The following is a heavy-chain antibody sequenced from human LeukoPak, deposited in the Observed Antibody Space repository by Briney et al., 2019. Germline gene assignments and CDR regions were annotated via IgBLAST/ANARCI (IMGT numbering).Heavy chain of an antibody. CDR1: GYRFTRYW. D-gene: IGHD1-26*01. Sequence: GESLKISCQGSGYRFTRYWISWVRQMPGKGLEWMGRSDPSDSYTNYSPSFQGHVTIPVDKSITTAYLQWSSLKAAHTPMYYCVRHSGGRQDGNDYYGMDVWGKGTTVTVSS. J-gene: IGHJ6*04. CDR2: SDPSDSYT. V-gene: IGHV5-10-1*01. CDR3: VRHSGGRQDGNDYYGMDV.